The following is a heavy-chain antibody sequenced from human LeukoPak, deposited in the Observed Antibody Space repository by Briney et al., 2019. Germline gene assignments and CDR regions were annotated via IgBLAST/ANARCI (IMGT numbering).Heavy chain of an antibody. J-gene: IGHJ4*02. CDR2: IKQDGSEK. CDR3: ARGPIYCDSSGYYFDY. Sequence: GGSLRLSCAASGFTFSSYWMSWVRQAPGKGLEWVANIKQDGSEKYYVDSVKGRFTISRDNAKNSLYLQMNSLRAEDTAVYYCARGPIYCDSSGYYFDYWGQGTLVTVSS. V-gene: IGHV3-7*01. CDR1: GFTFSSYW. D-gene: IGHD3-22*01.